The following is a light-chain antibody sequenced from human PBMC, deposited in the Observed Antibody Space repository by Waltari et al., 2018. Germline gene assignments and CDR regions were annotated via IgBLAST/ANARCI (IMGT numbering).Light chain of an antibody. J-gene: IGKJ1*01. Sequence: EIVMTQSPATLSVSPGERDTPSCRASQSVSSNLAWYQQKPGQAPRLLMYGASTRATGIPARFSGSGSGTEFTLTISSLQSEDFAVYYCQHYNNWPPWTFGQGTKVEIK. V-gene: IGKV3-15*01. CDR3: QHYNNWPPWT. CDR2: GAS. CDR1: QSVSSN.